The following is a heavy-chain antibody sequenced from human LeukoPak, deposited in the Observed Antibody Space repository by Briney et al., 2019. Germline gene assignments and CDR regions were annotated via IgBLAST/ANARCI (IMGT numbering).Heavy chain of an antibody. J-gene: IGHJ4*02. CDR3: ARRRTTVSSNLPYYFDY. D-gene: IGHD4-17*01. V-gene: IGHV5-51*01. Sequence: GESLKISCKGSGYSFTSYWIGWVRQMPGKGLEWMGTIYPGDSDTRYSPSFQGQVTISADKSISTAYLQWSSLKASDTAMYYCARRRTTVSSNLPYYFDYWGQGTLVTVSS. CDR1: GYSFTSYW. CDR2: IYPGDSDT.